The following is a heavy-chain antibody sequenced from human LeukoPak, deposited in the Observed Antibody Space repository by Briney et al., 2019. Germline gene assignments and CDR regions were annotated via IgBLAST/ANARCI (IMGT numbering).Heavy chain of an antibody. CDR2: IVASAVST. Sequence: RGSLRLSCAASGFTFNTYAMSWVRPAPGKGLEWVSAIVASAVSTYYAESVKGRFTISRDNSRNTGYPQKNSLRAEDTAVYYCAKEYPYVNVGFNYWGQGALVTVSS. V-gene: IGHV3-23*01. D-gene: IGHD2-2*01. CDR1: GFTFNTYA. CDR3: AKEYPYVNVGFNY. J-gene: IGHJ4*02.